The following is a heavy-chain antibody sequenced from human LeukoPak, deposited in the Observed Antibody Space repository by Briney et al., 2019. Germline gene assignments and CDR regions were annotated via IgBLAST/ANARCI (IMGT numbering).Heavy chain of an antibody. J-gene: IGHJ5*02. Sequence: ASVKVSCKASGYTFTCYGISWVRLAPGQGLEWMGWISAYNGNTNYAQKLQGRVTMTTATSKSTAYMELRSLRTDDTAVNYCARVLGHDYDSSGYYLNWFDPCGQGTLVTVSS. D-gene: IGHD3-22*01. CDR1: GYTFTCYG. CDR2: ISAYNGNT. CDR3: ARVLGHDYDSSGYYLNWFDP. V-gene: IGHV1-18*01.